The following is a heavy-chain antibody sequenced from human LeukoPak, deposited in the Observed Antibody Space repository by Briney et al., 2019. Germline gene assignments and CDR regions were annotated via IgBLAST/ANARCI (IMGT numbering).Heavy chain of an antibody. CDR1: GGSMGNDF. CDR3: ARPYSSAWHGAFDI. V-gene: IGHV4-4*08. D-gene: IGHD6-19*01. Sequence: SETLSLTCTVSGGSMGNDFWSWIRQPPGKGLEWIGDIYTSGSTIYNPSLESRVTISVDTSKNHFSLKLSSVTAADTAVYYCARPYSSAWHGAFDIWGQETLVTVSS. CDR2: IYTSGST. J-gene: IGHJ3*02.